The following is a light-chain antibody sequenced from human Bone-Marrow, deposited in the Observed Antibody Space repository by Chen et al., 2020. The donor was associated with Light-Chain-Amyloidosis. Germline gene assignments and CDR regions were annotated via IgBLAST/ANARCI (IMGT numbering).Light chain of an antibody. CDR3: SSYTITNTLV. Sequence: QSALTQPASVSGSPGQSITISCTGTSSDVGGDNHFSWYQQHPDKAPKLMLYEVTNRPSWLPDRFSGAKSDNTASLTISGLQTEDEADYFCSSYTITNTLVFGSGTRVTVL. CDR2: EVT. CDR1: SSDVGGDNH. V-gene: IGLV2-14*01. J-gene: IGLJ1*01.